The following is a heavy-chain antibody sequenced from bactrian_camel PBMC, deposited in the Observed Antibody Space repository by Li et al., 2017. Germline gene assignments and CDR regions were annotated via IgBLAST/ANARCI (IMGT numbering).Heavy chain of an antibody. D-gene: IGHD3*01. CDR2: LGADVAT. CDR3: AADLVPSGGFCYDTSQLHFFNY. CDR1: GDIYGTHC. Sequence: HVQLVESGGDSVQTGGSLRLSCAVVGDIYGTHCINWFRQAPGKEREGVAGLGADVATTYADSVKGRFTISKDNAKNTLYLEMTALKPEDSSVYICAADLVPSGGFCYDTSQLHFFNYRGRGTQVTVS. V-gene: IGHV3S1*01. J-gene: IGHJ4*01.